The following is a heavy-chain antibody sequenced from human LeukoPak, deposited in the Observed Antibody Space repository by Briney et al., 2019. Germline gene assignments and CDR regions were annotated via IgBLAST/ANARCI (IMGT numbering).Heavy chain of an antibody. J-gene: IGHJ6*03. CDR2: IYYSGST. CDR1: GGSISSYY. V-gene: IGHV4-59*01. D-gene: IGHD7-27*01. Sequence: PSETLSLTCTVSGGSISSYYWSWIRQPPGKGLEWIGYIYYSGSTHYNPSLKSRVTISVDTSKNQFSLKLSSVTAADTAVYYCARVGVTAEHYYYYYMDVWGKGTTVTVSS. CDR3: ARVGVTAEHYYYYYMDV.